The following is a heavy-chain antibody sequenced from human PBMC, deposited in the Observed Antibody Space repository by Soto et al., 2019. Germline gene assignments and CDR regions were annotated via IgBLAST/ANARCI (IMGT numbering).Heavy chain of an antibody. CDR3: ARHSWELPYGMDV. V-gene: IGHV4-59*01. Sequence: TSETLSLTCTVSGGSIRSYYWTWIRQPPGKGLEWIGYIYDSGSTNYNPSLKSRVTMSVDTSKNQFSLNLSSVTAADTAVYYCARHSWELPYGMDVWGRGTTVTVSS. J-gene: IGHJ6*02. D-gene: IGHD1-26*01. CDR1: GGSIRSYY. CDR2: IYDSGST.